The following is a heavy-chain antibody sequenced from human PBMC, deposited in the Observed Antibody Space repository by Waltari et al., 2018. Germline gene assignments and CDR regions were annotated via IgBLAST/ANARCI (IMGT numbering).Heavy chain of an antibody. J-gene: IGHJ5*02. V-gene: IGHV4-4*07. CDR3: ARDSRSSWPNGGFDP. CDR1: GGSISGYF. CDR2: IYSSGST. D-gene: IGHD6-13*01. Sequence: QVQLQESGPGLVKPSETLSLTCTVSGGSISGYFWNWIRQPAGKGLEWIGRIYSSGSTNYHPSLKSRVTMSVDTSKNQFSLKLTSVTAADTGVYYCARDSRSSWPNGGFDPWGQGTLVTVSS.